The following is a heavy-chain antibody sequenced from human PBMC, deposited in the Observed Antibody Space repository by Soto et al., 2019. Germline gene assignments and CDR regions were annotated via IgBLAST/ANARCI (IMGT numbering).Heavy chain of an antibody. CDR2: ISYDGSNK. Sequence: QVQLVESGGGVVQPGRSLRLSCAASGFTFSSYAMHWVRQAPGKGLERVAVISYDGSNKYYADSVKGRFTISRDNSKNTLYLQMNSLRAEDTAVYYCARDSGRWLHRDWYFDLWGRGPQVAVSS. V-gene: IGHV3-30-3*01. CDR1: GFTFSSYA. CDR3: ARDSGRWLHRDWYFDL. D-gene: IGHD5-12*01. J-gene: IGHJ2*01.